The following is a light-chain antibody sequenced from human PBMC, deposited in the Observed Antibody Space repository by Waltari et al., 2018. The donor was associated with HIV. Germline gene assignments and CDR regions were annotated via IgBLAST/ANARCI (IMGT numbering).Light chain of an antibody. J-gene: IGKJ4*01. CDR2: AAS. CDR3: QQTYSTHTT. Sequence: IQLTHSPSSLSASVGDRVTIPGRESQNIRSYLSWYQQKPGKGPNLLIYAASSWQSGAPSRFSGSGSGTNFTLTISSLQPEDVATYYCQQTYSTHTTFGGGSKVEIK. CDR1: QNIRSY. V-gene: IGKV1-39*01.